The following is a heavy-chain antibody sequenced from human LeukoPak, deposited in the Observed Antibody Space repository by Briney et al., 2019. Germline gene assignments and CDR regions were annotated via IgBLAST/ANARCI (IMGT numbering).Heavy chain of an antibody. CDR3: ARGLAAANTDLDY. CDR1: RIXFSYYA. Sequence: GGSLRLSCAASRIXFSYYAMSWVRQAPGKGLEWVSAISDSGDTTHYADSVKGRFTISRDNSKNTLYLQMNSLRAGDTAVYYCARGLAAANTDLDYWGQGTLVTVSS. V-gene: IGHV3-23*01. CDR2: ISDSGDTT. J-gene: IGHJ4*02. D-gene: IGHD6-13*01.